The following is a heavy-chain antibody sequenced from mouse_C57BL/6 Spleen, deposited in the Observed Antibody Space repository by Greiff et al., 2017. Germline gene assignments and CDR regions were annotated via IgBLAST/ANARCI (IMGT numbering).Heavy chain of an antibody. D-gene: IGHD2-12*01. J-gene: IGHJ4*01. CDR1: GFTFSSYA. CDR2: ISSGGDYI. V-gene: IGHV5-9-1*02. Sequence: EVMLVESGEGLVKPGGSLKLSCAASGFTFSSYAMSWVRQTPEKRLEWVAYISSGGDYIYYADTVKGRFTISRDNARNTLYLQMSSLKSEDTAMYYCTRVPLLYGLDYWGQGTSVTVSS. CDR3: TRVPLLYGLDY.